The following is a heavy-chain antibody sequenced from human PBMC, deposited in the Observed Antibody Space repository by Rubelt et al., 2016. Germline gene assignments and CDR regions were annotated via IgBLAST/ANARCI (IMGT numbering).Heavy chain of an antibody. CDR2: IYHSGST. CDR3: ARDLDTRGWYWDY. J-gene: IGHJ4*02. V-gene: IGHV4-39*02. Sequence: QLQLQESGPGLVKPSETLSLTCTVSGASISSSNYNWGWIRQPPGKGLEWIGSIYHSGSTYYNPPLKSRVTISVDTSKNQFSLRLRSVTAADTAVYYCARDLDTRGWYWDYWGQGTLVTVSS. CDR1: GASISSSNYN. D-gene: IGHD6-19*01.